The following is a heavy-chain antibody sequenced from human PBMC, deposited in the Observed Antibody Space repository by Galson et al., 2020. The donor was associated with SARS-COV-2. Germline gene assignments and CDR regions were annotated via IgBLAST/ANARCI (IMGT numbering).Heavy chain of an antibody. J-gene: IGHJ6*02. Sequence: GESLKISCEASGFSFSNAWMNWVRQAPGKGLEWVGRIRSKSDGGTKDYAAPVKGRFIISREDSENTLYLQMNSLKTEDTAVYYCTTAGEDSVYGDYYYGMDVWGQGTTVTVSS. D-gene: IGHD5-12*01. CDR3: TTAGEDSVYGDYYYGMDV. V-gene: IGHV3-15*07. CDR1: GFSFSNAW. CDR2: IRSKSDGGTK.